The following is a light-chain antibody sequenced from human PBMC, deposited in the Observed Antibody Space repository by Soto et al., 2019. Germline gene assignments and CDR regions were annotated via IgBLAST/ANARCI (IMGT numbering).Light chain of an antibody. V-gene: IGLV2-8*01. J-gene: IGLJ1*01. CDR3: SSYAGGNNFV. CDR2: EVN. Sequence: QSALTQPPSASGSPGQSVTISCTGTSNDVGYYDYVSWYQQYPGKAPKLMIYEVNKRPSGVPDRFSGSKSGNTAFLTVSGLRAEDEAEYHCSSYAGGNNFVFGTGTKLTV. CDR1: SNDVGYYDY.